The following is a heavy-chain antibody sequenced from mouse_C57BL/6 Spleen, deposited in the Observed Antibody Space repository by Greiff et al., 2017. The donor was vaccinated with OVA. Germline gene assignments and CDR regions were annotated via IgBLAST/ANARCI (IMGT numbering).Heavy chain of an antibody. D-gene: IGHD2-2*01. J-gene: IGHJ3*01. CDR2: IDPSDSYT. CDR1: GYTFTSYW. CDR3: ARYGYDEGVAY. Sequence: QVQLQQPGAELVMPGASVKLSCKASGYTFTSYWMHWVKQRPGQGLEWIGEIDPSDSYTNYNQKFKGKSTLTVDKSSSTAYMQLSSLTSEDSAVYYCARYGYDEGVAYWGQGTLVTVSA. V-gene: IGHV1-69*01.